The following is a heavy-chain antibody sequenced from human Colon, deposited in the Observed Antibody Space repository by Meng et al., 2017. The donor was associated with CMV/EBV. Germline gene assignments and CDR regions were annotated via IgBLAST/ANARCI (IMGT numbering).Heavy chain of an antibody. Sequence: EVPLVESGGGWVQPGGSLRLSCAVSAFNVSGGYMSWVRQAPGKGLEWVSSIFSNGNTYYADSVKGRFTISRDDSKNILFLQMNTLGAEDTAVYSCADFENGPGYWGQGTLVTVSS. D-gene: IGHD1-14*01. V-gene: IGHV3-66*01. CDR2: IFSNGNT. CDR1: AFNVSGGY. CDR3: ADFENGPGY. J-gene: IGHJ4*02.